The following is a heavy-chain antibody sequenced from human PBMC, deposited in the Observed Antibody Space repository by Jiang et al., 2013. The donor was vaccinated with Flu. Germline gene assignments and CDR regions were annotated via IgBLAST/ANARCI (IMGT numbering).Heavy chain of an antibody. D-gene: IGHD6-13*01. CDR1: GFTFDNYA. V-gene: IGHV3-9*01. CDR2: ISWNSGSM. Sequence: VQLVESGGGLVQPGRSLRLSCAASGFTFDNYAMHWVRRAPGKGLEWVSSISWNSGSMTYADSVKGRFTISRDNAKSSLSLQMNSLRAEDTALYYCAKDGPYSSIDYWGQGTLVTVSS. J-gene: IGHJ4*02. CDR3: AKDGPYSSIDY.